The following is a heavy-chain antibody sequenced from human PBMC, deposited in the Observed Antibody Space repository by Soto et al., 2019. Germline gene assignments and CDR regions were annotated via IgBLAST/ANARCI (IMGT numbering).Heavy chain of an antibody. V-gene: IGHV3-23*01. CDR2: ISGSGDST. D-gene: IGHD6-13*01. CDR1: GFTFSSHA. J-gene: IGHJ5*02. Sequence: GGPLRLSCAASGFTFSSHAMSWVRQAPGKGLEWVSTISGSGDSTYYADSVKGRFTISRDNSKNTLYMQMNSLRAEDTAVYYCAKDRGSGSTSWYNGWFEPWGQGTLVTVYS. CDR3: AKDRGSGSTSWYNGWFEP.